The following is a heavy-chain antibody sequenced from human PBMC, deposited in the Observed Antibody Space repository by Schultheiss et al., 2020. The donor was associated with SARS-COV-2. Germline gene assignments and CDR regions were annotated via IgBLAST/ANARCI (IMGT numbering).Heavy chain of an antibody. CDR2: IGTAGDT. Sequence: GGSLRLSCAASGFTFSSYAMSWVRQAPGKGLEWVSAIGTAGDTYYPGSVKGRFTISRENAKNSLYLQMNSLRAGDTAVYYCARDGGTRYFDLWGRGTLVTVSS. CDR1: GFTFSSYA. J-gene: IGHJ2*01. CDR3: ARDGGTRYFDL. D-gene: IGHD3-16*01. V-gene: IGHV3-13*01.